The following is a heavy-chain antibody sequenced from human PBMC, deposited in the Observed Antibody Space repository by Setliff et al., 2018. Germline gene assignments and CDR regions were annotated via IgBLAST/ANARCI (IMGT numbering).Heavy chain of an antibody. D-gene: IGHD3-3*01. V-gene: IGHV4-4*08. J-gene: IGHJ4*02. Sequence: SETLSLTCTVSGGSINNYYWSWIRQSPGKGLEWIGYIDTSGSTDYNPSLKSRVTISVDTSKNQLSLKLSSVTAEDTALYYCAREVWNIYDNDNSWSGYSDHWGQGTLVTVSS. CDR3: AREVWNIYDNDNSWSGYSDH. CDR1: GGSINNYY. CDR2: IDTSGST.